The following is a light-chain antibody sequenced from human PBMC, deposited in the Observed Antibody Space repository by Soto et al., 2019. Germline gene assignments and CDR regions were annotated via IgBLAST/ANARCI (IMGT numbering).Light chain of an antibody. V-gene: IGKV1-33*01. J-gene: IGKJ5*01. CDR3: QQYDNLLIT. CDR2: DAS. Sequence: DIQMTQSPSSLSASVGDRVTITCQASQDISNYLNWYQQKPGKAPKLLIYDASNLETGVPSRFSGSGSGTDFTFTISSLQPEDFATYYCQQYDNLLITFGQGTRLEIK. CDR1: QDISNY.